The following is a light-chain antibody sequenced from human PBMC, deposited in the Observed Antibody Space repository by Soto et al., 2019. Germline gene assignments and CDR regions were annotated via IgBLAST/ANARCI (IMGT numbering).Light chain of an antibody. CDR2: DAS. CDR1: QSISSW. CDR3: QQYNSYST. Sequence: DIQMNKSASTLSAYERDRVTMTFRASQSISSWLAWYQQKPGKAPKLLIYDASSLESGVPSRFSGSGSGTEFTLTISSLQPDDFATYYCQQYNSYSTFGQGTKVDIK. V-gene: IGKV1-5*01. J-gene: IGKJ1*01.